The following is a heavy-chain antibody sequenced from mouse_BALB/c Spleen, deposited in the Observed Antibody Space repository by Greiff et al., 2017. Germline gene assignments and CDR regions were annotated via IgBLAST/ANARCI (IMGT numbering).Heavy chain of an antibody. CDR2: ISSGGGST. CDR1: GFAFSSYD. V-gene: IGHV5-12-1*01. D-gene: IGHD2-4*01. CDR3: ARCYDYDAWFAY. Sequence: EVKLVESGGGLVKPGGSLKLSCAASGFAFSSYDMSWVRQTPEKRLEWVAYISSGGGSTYYPDTVKGRFTISRDNAKNTLYLQMSSLKSEDTAMYYCARCYDYDAWFAYWGQGTLVTVSA. J-gene: IGHJ3*01.